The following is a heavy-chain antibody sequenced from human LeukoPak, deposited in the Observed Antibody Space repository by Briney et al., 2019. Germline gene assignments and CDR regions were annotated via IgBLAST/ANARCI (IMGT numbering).Heavy chain of an antibody. J-gene: IGHJ4*02. D-gene: IGHD3-10*01. CDR3: ARIRIPFYFGSGSPDY. Sequence: ASVKVSCKASGYTFSSHAMIWVRQAPGQGFEWMGWINTNTGNPRYGQGFTGRFVFSLDTSVSTAYLQISSLKAEDTAVYFCARIRIPFYFGSGSPDYWGQGTLVTVSS. V-gene: IGHV7-4-1*02. CDR1: GYTFSSHA. CDR2: INTNTGNP.